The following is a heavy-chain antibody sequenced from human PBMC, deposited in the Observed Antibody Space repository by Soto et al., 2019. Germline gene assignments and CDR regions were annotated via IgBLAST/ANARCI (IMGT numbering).Heavy chain of an antibody. V-gene: IGHV2-5*02. CDR2: IYWDDDK. D-gene: IGHD1-7*01. CDR1: GFSLTTYGVG. CDR3: AHRLTLNSDWNYGRFDY. J-gene: IGHJ4*02. Sequence: QITLKESGPTLVKPTQTLTLTCTFSGFSLTTYGVGVGWIRQPPGKALQWLALIYWDDDKRYCPSLKSRLTITKDNSKNQVVLTMTNMDPVDTATYFCAHRLTLNSDWNYGRFDYWGQGTLVIVSS.